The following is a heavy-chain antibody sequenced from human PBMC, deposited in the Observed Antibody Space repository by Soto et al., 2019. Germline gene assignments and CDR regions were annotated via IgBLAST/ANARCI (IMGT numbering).Heavy chain of an antibody. CDR3: AASTFQSGVTGYFHLGF. CDR2: IIPLFDSA. Sequence: VKVSCKTSGDTFSNYAISWVRQAPGQGLEWMGGIIPLFDSASYAQRSHDRVTITADKFTSTAYMELRSLTSEDTAIYYCAASTFQSGVTGYFHLGFWGQGTLVTVSS. D-gene: IGHD3-9*01. CDR1: GDTFSNYA. J-gene: IGHJ4*02. V-gene: IGHV1-69*06.